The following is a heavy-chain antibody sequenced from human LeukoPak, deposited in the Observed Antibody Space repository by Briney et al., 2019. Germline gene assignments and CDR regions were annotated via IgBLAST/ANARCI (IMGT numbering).Heavy chain of an antibody. Sequence: VQPGRSLRVSCVASGFTFSSYGMHWVRPAPGKGLEWVAVIWYDGSNKYYADSVKGRFTISRDNSKNTLYLQMNSLRAEDTAVYYCAREGDGDYFDYWGQGTLVTVSS. D-gene: IGHD4-17*01. CDR1: GFTFSSYG. V-gene: IGHV3-33*08. CDR3: AREGDGDYFDY. J-gene: IGHJ4*02. CDR2: IWYDGSNK.